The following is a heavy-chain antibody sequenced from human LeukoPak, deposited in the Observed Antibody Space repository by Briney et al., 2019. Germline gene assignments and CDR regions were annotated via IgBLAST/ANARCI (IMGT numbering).Heavy chain of an antibody. V-gene: IGHV4-59*01. CDR3: AKESYYDSSSYLNWFDP. CDR2: IHYSGNT. Sequence: SETLSLTCTVSGGSISSYYWSWIRQPAGKGLEWIGYIHYSGNTKYNPSLKSRVTISVDTSKNQFSLKLSSVTAADTAIYYCAKESYYDSSSYLNWFDPWGQGTLVTVSS. CDR1: GGSISSYY. D-gene: IGHD3-22*01. J-gene: IGHJ5*02.